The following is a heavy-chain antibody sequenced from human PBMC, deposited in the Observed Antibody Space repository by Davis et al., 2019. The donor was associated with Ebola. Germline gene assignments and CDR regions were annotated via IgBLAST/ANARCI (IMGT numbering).Heavy chain of an antibody. CDR2: ISAYNGNT. CDR3: AREGGGYSEFDY. CDR1: GYTFTGYG. J-gene: IGHJ4*02. V-gene: IGHV1-18*04. Sequence: ASVKVSCKASGYTFTGYGISWVRQAPGQGLEWMGWISAYNGNTKYAQKLQGRVTMTTDTSTNTAYMGLRSLRSDDTAVYYCAREGGGYSEFDYWGQGTLVTVSS. D-gene: IGHD1-26*01.